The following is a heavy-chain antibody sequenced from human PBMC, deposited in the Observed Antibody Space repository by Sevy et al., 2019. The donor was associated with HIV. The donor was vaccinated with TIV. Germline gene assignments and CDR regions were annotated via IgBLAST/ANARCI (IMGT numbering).Heavy chain of an antibody. V-gene: IGHV1-18*01. CDR1: GYTFTSYA. CDR2: ISAYTADT. J-gene: IGHJ6*02. CDR3: ARGGDSSGLSYYYFGMDV. D-gene: IGHD3-22*01. Sequence: ASVKVSYKASGYTFTSYAISWVRQAPGQGLEWMGWISAYTADTNYAQNLQDRVTMTTDTSTNTAYMELRNLRSDDTALYYCARGGDSSGLSYYYFGMDVWGQGTTVTVSS.